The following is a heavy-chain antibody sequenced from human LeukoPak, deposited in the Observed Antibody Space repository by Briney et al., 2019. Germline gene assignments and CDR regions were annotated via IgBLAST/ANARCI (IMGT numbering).Heavy chain of an antibody. J-gene: IGHJ6*02. V-gene: IGHV3-11*01. CDR3: TSNMAANYHYFYGIDV. D-gene: IGHD6-6*01. CDR2: ISSSTTST. Sequence: GGSLRLSCAASGFSFSTYYMAWIRQAPGKGLKWVAFISSSTTSTYYADSVKGRFTVSRDNAKNSLSLQMSGLGVEDTGVYYCTSNMAANYHYFYGIDVWGQGTTVTVSS. CDR1: GFSFSTYY.